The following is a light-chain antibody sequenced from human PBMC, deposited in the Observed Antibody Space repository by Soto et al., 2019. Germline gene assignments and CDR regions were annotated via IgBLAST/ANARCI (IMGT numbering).Light chain of an antibody. J-gene: IGLJ3*02. Sequence: QSVLTQPASVSGSPGQSITISCTGTSSDVGGYNYVSWYQQHPGKAPKLMIYDVTKRPSGVPDRFSGSKSGNTASLTISGLQAEDEADYYCCSCAGSYTWVFGGGTKLTVL. CDR1: SSDVGGYNY. V-gene: IGLV2-11*01. CDR3: CSCAGSYTWV. CDR2: DVT.